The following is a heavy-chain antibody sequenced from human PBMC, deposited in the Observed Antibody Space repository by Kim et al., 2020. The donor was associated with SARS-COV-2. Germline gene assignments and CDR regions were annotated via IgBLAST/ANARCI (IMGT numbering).Heavy chain of an antibody. CDR3: ACNVGSTPDYYFDY. V-gene: IGHV4-30-4*07. J-gene: IGHJ4*02. Sequence: YDPSLKSRVTIIGDTSKNQFSLNMKSVTAADTAVYYCACNVGSTPDYYFDYWGRGALVTVS. D-gene: IGHD1-26*01.